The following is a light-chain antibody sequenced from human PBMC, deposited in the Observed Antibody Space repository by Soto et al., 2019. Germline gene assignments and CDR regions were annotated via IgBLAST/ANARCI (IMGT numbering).Light chain of an antibody. Sequence: EIVLTQSPGTLSLSPGERATLSCRASQSVSSSSLAWYQQKPGQAPRLLIYGASSWATGIPDRFSGSGPGTDCTLPISRLEPEHWAVYYCHQYGSSQLFTFGPGTKVDIK. J-gene: IGKJ3*01. CDR1: QSVSSSS. CDR3: HQYGSSQLFT. CDR2: GAS. V-gene: IGKV3-20*01.